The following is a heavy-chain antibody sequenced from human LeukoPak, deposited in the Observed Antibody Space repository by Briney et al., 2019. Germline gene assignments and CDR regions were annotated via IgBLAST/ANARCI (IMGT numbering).Heavy chain of an antibody. J-gene: IGHJ4*02. D-gene: IGHD5-12*01. CDR3: ARDVGLRESDY. V-gene: IGHV1-46*01. CDR1: GYTFTSYY. CDR2: INPGGGST. Sequence: ASVKVSCKASGYTFTSYYMHWVRQAPGQGLEWMGIINPGGGSTSYAQKFQGRVTMTRDTSTSTVYMELSSLRSEDTAVYYCARDVGLRESDYWGQGTLVTVSS.